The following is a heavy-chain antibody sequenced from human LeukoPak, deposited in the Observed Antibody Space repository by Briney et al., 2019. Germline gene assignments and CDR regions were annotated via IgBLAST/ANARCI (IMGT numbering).Heavy chain of an antibody. CDR2: TTRDESEK. V-gene: IGHV3-30-3*02. D-gene: IGHD3-10*02. J-gene: IGHJ3*02. CDR1: GFTLSRNG. CDR3: VKDVLFAVGDAVDI. Sequence: GGSLRLSCAAPGFTLSRNGMHWVRQAPGKGLEWVAFTTRDESEKFYVDSVKGRFTIARDNSMNTLYLQMHSLRAEDSGIYYCVKDVLFAVGDAVDIWGQGTMVAVS.